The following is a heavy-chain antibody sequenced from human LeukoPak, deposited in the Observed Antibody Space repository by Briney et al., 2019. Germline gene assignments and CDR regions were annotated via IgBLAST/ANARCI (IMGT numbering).Heavy chain of an antibody. Sequence: GSLRLSCTASGFTFGDYAMTWVRQPPGKGLEWIGEINHSGSTNYNPSLKSRVTISVDTSKNQFSLKLSSVTAADTAVYYCARGFSEYSYDFLRYWGQGTLVTVSS. CDR2: INHSGST. D-gene: IGHD5-18*01. V-gene: IGHV4-34*01. CDR3: ARGFSEYSYDFLRY. CDR1: GFTFGDYA. J-gene: IGHJ4*02.